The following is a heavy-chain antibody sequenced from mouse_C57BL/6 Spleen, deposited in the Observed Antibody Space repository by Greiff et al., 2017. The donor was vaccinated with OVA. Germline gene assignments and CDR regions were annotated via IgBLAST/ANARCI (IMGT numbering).Heavy chain of an antibody. Sequence: VQLKESGPGLVKPSQSLSLTCSVTGYSITSGYYWNWIRQFPGNKLEWMGYISYDGSNNYNPSLKNRISITRDTSKNQFFLKLNSVTTEDTATYYCARGVYYDYDVWFAYWGQGTLVTVSA. CDR2: ISYDGSN. J-gene: IGHJ3*01. D-gene: IGHD2-4*01. CDR1: GYSITSGYY. CDR3: ARGVYYDYDVWFAY. V-gene: IGHV3-6*01.